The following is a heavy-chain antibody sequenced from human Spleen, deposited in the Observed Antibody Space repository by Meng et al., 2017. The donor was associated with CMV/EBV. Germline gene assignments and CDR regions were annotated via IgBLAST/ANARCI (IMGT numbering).Heavy chain of an antibody. J-gene: IGHJ5*02. CDR1: GFTFSDYY. D-gene: IGHD2-2*01. Sequence: GESLKISCAASGFTFSDYYMNWVRQAPGKGLEWVSSINTSSTLYYADSVKGRCTISRDNAKNSLYLQMNSLRAEDTAVYYCARDSRYCSSTSCYNWFDPWGQGTLVTVS. CDR3: ARDSRYCSSTSCYNWFDP. V-gene: IGHV3-69-1*02. CDR2: INTSSTL.